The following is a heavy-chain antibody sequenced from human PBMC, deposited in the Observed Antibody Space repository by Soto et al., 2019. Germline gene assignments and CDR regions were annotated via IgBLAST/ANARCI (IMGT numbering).Heavy chain of an antibody. CDR3: ARVRQQLVEGESYFDY. CDR1: GYTFTSYG. J-gene: IGHJ4*02. Sequence: ASVKVSCKASGYTFTSYGISWVRQAPGQGLEWMGWISAYNGNTNYAQKLQGRVTMTTDTSTSTAYMELRSLRSDDTAVYSCARVRQQLVEGESYFDYWGQGTLVTVSP. D-gene: IGHD6-13*01. CDR2: ISAYNGNT. V-gene: IGHV1-18*01.